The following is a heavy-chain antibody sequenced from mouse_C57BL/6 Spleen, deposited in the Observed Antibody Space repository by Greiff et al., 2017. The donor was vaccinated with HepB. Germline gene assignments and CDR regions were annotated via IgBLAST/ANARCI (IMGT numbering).Heavy chain of an antibody. CDR3: ARQGSTMSRNWYFDV. V-gene: IGHV2-2*01. CDR2: IWSGGST. D-gene: IGHD2-4*01. Sequence: VKLMESGPGLVQPSQSLSITCTVSGFSLTSYGVHWVRQSPGKGLEWLGVIWSGGSTDYNAAFISRLSISKDNSKSQVFFKMNSLQADDTAIYYCARQGSTMSRNWYFDVWGTGTTVTVSS. J-gene: IGHJ1*03. CDR1: GFSLTSYG.